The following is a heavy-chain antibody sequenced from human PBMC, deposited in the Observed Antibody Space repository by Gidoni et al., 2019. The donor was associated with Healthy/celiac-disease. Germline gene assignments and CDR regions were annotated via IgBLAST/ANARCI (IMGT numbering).Heavy chain of an antibody. J-gene: IGHJ4*02. CDR2: IIPIFGTA. D-gene: IGHD3-22*01. V-gene: IGHV1-69*01. CDR3: ARVKGHYYDSSGYYHPFDY. Sequence: QVQRVQSGAEVKKHGSSVQVSCKAAGGTFSSYAISWVRQSPGQGREWRGGIIPIFGTANYAQKFQGRVTITADESTSTAYMELSSLRSEDTAVYYCARVKGHYYDSSGYYHPFDYWGQGTLVTVSS. CDR1: GGTFSSYA.